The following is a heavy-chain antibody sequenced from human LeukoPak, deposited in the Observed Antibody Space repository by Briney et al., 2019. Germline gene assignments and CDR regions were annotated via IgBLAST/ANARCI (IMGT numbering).Heavy chain of an antibody. D-gene: IGHD4-17*01. Sequence: SETLSLTCTVSGGSISSYYWSWIRQPPGKGLEWIGYIYYTGSTNYNPSLKSRVTISVDTSKNHFSLRLSSVTAADTAVYYCARQTPTVTTRGFDIWGQGTVVTVSS. J-gene: IGHJ3*02. CDR2: IYYTGST. CDR1: GGSISSYY. V-gene: IGHV4-59*08. CDR3: ARQTPTVTTRGFDI.